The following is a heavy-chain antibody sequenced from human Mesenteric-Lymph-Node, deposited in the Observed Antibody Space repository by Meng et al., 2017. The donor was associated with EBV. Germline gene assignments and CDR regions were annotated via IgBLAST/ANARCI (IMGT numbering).Heavy chain of an antibody. V-gene: IGHV1-8*01. CDR3: ARGPEYSSSWNNWFDP. D-gene: IGHD6-13*01. Sequence: QGQPVHVGAEVKRPGASVKGSCKASGYTFTSYDINWVRQATGQGLEWMGWMNPNSGNTGYAQKFQGRVTMTRNTSISTAYMELSSLRSEDTAVYYCARGPEYSSSWNNWFDPWGQGTLVTVSS. CDR1: GYTFTSYD. CDR2: MNPNSGNT. J-gene: IGHJ5*02.